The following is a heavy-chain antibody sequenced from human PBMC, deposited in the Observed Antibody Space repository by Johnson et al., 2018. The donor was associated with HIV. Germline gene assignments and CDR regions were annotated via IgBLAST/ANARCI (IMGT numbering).Heavy chain of an antibody. CDR2: ISYDGSNK. V-gene: IGHV3-30*04. CDR3: ARDSYSSSWYLGAFDI. D-gene: IGHD6-13*01. Sequence: QLVESGGGVVQPGRSLRLSCAASGFTFSSYAMHWVRQAPGKGLEWVAVISYDGSNKYYADSVKGRFTISRDNSKNTLYLQMNSLRAEDTAVYYCARDSYSSSWYLGAFDIWGQGTMVTVSS. J-gene: IGHJ3*02. CDR1: GFTFSSYA.